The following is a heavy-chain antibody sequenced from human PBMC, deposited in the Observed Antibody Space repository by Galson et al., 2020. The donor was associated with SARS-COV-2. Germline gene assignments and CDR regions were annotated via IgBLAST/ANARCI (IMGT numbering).Heavy chain of an antibody. J-gene: IGHJ4*02. CDR1: GYTFSGYY. Sequence: ASVKVSCKASGYTFSGYYMHWVRQAPGQGLEWMGWINPNSGDTNYAQKFQGRVTMTRDTSISTAYMELNRLRSDDTVMYYCARVMIYCSTTSCAIYDYWGQGTLVTVSS. V-gene: IGHV1-2*02. D-gene: IGHD2-2*01. CDR3: ARVMIYCSTTSCAIYDY. CDR2: INPNSGDT.